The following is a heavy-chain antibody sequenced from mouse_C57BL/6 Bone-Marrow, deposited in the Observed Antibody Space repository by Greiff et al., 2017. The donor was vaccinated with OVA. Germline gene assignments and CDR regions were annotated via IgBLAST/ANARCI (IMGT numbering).Heavy chain of an antibody. V-gene: IGHV1-69*01. CDR2: IDPSDSYT. J-gene: IGHJ3*01. CDR3: ATPDYYGRGWFDY. D-gene: IGHD1-1*01. CDR1: GYTFTSYW. Sequence: QVQLQQPGAELVMPGASVKLSCKASGYTFTSYWMHWVKQRPGQGLEWIGEIDPSDSYTNYNQKFKGKSTLTVDKSSSTAYMQLSSLTSEDSAVYYCATPDYYGRGWFDYWGQGTLVTVSA.